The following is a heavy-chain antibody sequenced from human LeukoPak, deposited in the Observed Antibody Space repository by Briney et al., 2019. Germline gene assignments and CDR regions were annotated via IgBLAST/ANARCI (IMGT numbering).Heavy chain of an antibody. Sequence: GGSLRPSCAASGFIFSNYWMSWVRQAPGKGLEWVANIKQDGSEKYYVDSVKGRFTISRDNAKNSLYLQMNSLRAEDTAVYYCARALGSGDFDYWGQGTLVTVPS. J-gene: IGHJ4*02. CDR2: IKQDGSEK. CDR1: GFIFSNYW. D-gene: IGHD7-27*01. CDR3: ARALGSGDFDY. V-gene: IGHV3-7*01.